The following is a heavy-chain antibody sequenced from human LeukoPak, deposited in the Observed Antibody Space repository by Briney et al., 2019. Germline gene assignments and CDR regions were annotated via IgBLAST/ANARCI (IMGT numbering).Heavy chain of an antibody. D-gene: IGHD6-13*01. V-gene: IGHV4-61*01. CDR2: ISYSEIT. CDR1: AYSISSGYY. CDR3: ARAYSSSWYFNWFDP. Sequence: SETLSLTCTVSAYSISSGYYWSWFRQPPGKGLEWVGCISYSEITNCNPSLKSRVTISVDTSRTQFSLKLFSVTAADTAVYYCARAYSSSWYFNWFDPWGQGTLVTVSS. J-gene: IGHJ5*02.